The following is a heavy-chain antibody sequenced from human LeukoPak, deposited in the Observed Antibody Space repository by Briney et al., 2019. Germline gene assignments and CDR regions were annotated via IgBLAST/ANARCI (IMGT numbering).Heavy chain of an antibody. CDR3: AKGAVVVAANFDY. V-gene: IGHV3-9*01. CDR2: ISWNSGSI. D-gene: IGHD2-15*01. J-gene: IGHJ4*02. CDR1: GFTFDDYA. Sequence: GGSLRLSCAAPGFTFDDYAMHWVRQAPGKGLEWVSGISWNSGSIGYVDSVKGRFTISRDNAKNSLYLQMNSLRAEDTALYYCAKGAVVVAANFDYWGQGTLVTVSS.